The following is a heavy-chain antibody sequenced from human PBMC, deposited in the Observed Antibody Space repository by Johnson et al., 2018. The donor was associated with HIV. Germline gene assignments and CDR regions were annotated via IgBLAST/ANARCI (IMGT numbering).Heavy chain of an antibody. Sequence: QVQLVESGGGVVQPGGSLRLSCAASEFTFSSYAIHWVRQAPGKGLEWVAVISYNGSEKYYADSVQGRFTISRDNSKNTLYLQMSSLRAEDTAIYYCARRRVAVDDAFDMWGQGTMVSVSS. CDR3: ARRRVAVDDAFDM. J-gene: IGHJ3*02. CDR1: EFTFSSYA. D-gene: IGHD6-19*01. V-gene: IGHV3-30*04. CDR2: ISYNGSEK.